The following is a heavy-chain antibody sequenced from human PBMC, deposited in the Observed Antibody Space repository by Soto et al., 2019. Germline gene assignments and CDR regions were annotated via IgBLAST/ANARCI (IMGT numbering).Heavy chain of an antibody. J-gene: IGHJ6*02. D-gene: IGHD5-12*01. CDR2: SIPIFGTA. CDR3: ARGRGYSGDDHYYYFDMDV. Sequence: SVKVSCKASGGTFNNYPITWVRQAPGEGLEWMGGSIPIFGTANYAQKLQGRVTISVDESTSTAYMELSSLRSEDTAVYYCARGRGYSGDDHYYYFDMDVWGQGTTVTVSS. V-gene: IGHV1-69*13. CDR1: GGTFNNYP.